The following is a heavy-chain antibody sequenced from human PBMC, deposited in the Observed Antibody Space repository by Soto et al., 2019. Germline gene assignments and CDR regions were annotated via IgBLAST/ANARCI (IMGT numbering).Heavy chain of an antibody. D-gene: IGHD6-19*01. CDR2: IYYSGST. CDR1: GGSVSSGSYY. J-gene: IGHJ6*02. CDR3: ARDPNGGWRTQRGLGYYYYGMDV. Sequence: PSETLSLTCTVSGGSVSSGSYYWSWIRQPPGKGLEWIGYIYYSGSTNYNPSLKSRVTISVDTSKNQFSLKLSSVTAADTAVYYCARDPNGGWRTQRGLGYYYYGMDVWGQGTTVTVSS. V-gene: IGHV4-61*01.